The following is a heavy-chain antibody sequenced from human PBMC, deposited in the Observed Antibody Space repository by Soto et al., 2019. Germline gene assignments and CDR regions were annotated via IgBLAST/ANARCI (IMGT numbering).Heavy chain of an antibody. V-gene: IGHV3-7*05. CDR1: GFTFSSYW. D-gene: IGHD1-26*01. Sequence: GGSLRLSCAASGFTFSSYWMSWVRQAPGKGLEWVANIKQDGSEKYYVDSVKGRFTISRDNAKNSLYLQMNSLRAEDTAVYYCARPVMGATIYYYYGMDVWGQGTTVTVSS. J-gene: IGHJ6*02. CDR2: IKQDGSEK. CDR3: ARPVMGATIYYYYGMDV.